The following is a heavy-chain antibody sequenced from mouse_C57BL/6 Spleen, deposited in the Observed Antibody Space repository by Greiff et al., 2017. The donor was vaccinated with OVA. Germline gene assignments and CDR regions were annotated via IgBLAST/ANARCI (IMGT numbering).Heavy chain of an antibody. D-gene: IGHD1-1*01. CDR1: GYTFTGYW. CDR2: FLPGRCST. Sequence: QVQLQQSGAELMKPGASVKLSCKATGYTFTGYWIEWVKQRPGHGLEWIGEFLPGRCSTNYNEKFKGKATFTADTSSNTAYMQLSSLTTEDSAIYYCARSHYYGSSSFAYWGQGTLVTVSA. CDR3: ARSHYYGSSSFAY. V-gene: IGHV1-9*01. J-gene: IGHJ3*01.